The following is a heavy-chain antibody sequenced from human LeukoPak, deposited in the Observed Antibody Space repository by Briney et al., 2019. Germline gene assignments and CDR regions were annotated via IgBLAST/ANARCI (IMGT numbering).Heavy chain of an antibody. Sequence: SETLSLTCTVSGGSISSSIYYWGWIRQPPGKGLEWIGSIYYSGSTYYNPSLKSRVTISVDTSKNQFSLKLSSVTAADTAVYYCARRFSSYYYDSSGYYHFDYWGQGTLVTVSS. J-gene: IGHJ4*02. CDR2: IYYSGST. D-gene: IGHD3-22*01. CDR3: ARRFSSYYYDSSGYYHFDY. CDR1: GGSISSSIYY. V-gene: IGHV4-39*01.